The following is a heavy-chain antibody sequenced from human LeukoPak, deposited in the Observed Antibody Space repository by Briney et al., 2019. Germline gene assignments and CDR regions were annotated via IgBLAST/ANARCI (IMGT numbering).Heavy chain of an antibody. Sequence: GGSLRLSCAASGFTFSQFGMHWVRQAPGKGLEWVAIIWYDGSEKFYGDSVKGRFTISRDNSKDTLYLQMNSLRAEDTAVYYCARDRGTTSSAGYYFDYWGQGTLVTVSS. J-gene: IGHJ4*02. V-gene: IGHV3-33*01. CDR1: GFTFSQFG. D-gene: IGHD6-6*01. CDR3: ARDRGTTSSAGYYFDY. CDR2: IWYDGSEK.